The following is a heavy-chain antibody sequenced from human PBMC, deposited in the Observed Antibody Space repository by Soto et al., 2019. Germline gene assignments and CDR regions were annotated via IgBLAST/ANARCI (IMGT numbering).Heavy chain of an antibody. CDR1: GGSIGSYY. Sequence: SETLSLTCTVSGGSIGSYYRSWVRQPPGKGLEWIGEIYHSGSTNYNPSLKSRVTISVDKSKNQFSLKLSSVTAADTAVYYCARAAMGGSSWPFDYWGQGTLVTVSS. J-gene: IGHJ4*02. CDR3: ARAAMGGSSWPFDY. D-gene: IGHD6-13*01. V-gene: IGHV4-4*02. CDR2: IYHSGST.